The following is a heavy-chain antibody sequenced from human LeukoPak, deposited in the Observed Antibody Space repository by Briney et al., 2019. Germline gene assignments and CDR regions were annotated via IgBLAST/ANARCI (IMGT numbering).Heavy chain of an antibody. V-gene: IGHV1-69*13. J-gene: IGHJ4*02. CDR3: ATDYYDSSGYYNPLGY. Sequence: ASVKVSCKASGGTFSSYAISWVRQAPGQGLEWMGGIIPIFGTANYAQKFQGRVTITADESTSTAYMELSSLRSEDTAVYYCATDYYDSSGYYNPLGYWGQGTLVTVSS. CDR2: IIPIFGTA. D-gene: IGHD3-22*01. CDR1: GGTFSSYA.